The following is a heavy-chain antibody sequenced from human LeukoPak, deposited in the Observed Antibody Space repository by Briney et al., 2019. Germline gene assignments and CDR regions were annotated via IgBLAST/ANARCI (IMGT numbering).Heavy chain of an antibody. CDR3: AGRFLESATKFDP. CDR2: IIPIFGTA. J-gene: IGHJ5*02. Sequence: SVKVSCKASGYTFTSYGISWVRQAPGQGLEWMGGIIPIFGTANYAQKFQGRVTITADESTSTAYMELSSLRSEDTAVYYCAGRFLESATKFDPWGQGTLVTVSS. CDR1: GYTFTSYG. V-gene: IGHV1-69*13. D-gene: IGHD3-3*01.